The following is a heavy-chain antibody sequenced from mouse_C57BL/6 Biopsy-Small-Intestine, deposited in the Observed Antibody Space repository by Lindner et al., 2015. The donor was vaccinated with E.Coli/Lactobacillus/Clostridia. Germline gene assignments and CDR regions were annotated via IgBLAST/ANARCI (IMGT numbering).Heavy chain of an antibody. V-gene: IGHV1-81*01. CDR2: IYPGNGNS. J-gene: IGHJ1*03. CDR1: GYTFTNYG. CDR3: ARGTGYVNYVWYFDV. Sequence: VQLQESGAELARPGASVKLSCKASGYTFTNYGISWVKQRTGQGLEWIGEIYPGNGNSYSNEKFKGKATLTADKSSSTAYMELRSLTSEDSAVYFCARGTGYVNYVWYFDVWGTGTTVTVSS. D-gene: IGHD2-1*01.